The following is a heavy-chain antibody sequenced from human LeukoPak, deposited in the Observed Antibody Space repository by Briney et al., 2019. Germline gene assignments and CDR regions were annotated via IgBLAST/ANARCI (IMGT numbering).Heavy chain of an antibody. CDR3: ARDPFLDP. CDR2: IYTSGST. Sequence: MTSKTLSLTCTVSGGSISSGSYYWSWIRQPAGKGLEWIGRIYTSGSTNYNPSLKSRVTISVDTSKNQFSLKLSSVTAADTAAYYWARDPFLDPWGQGTLVTVSS. D-gene: IGHD2/OR15-2a*01. V-gene: IGHV4-61*02. CDR1: GGSISSGSYY. J-gene: IGHJ5*02.